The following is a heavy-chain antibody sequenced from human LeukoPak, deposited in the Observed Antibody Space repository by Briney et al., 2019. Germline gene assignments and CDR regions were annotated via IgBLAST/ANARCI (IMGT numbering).Heavy chain of an antibody. CDR3: ARGFGYDFWSGYQDWFDP. V-gene: IGHV1-69*13. Sequence: SVKVSCKASGGTFSSYAISWVRQAPGQGLEWVGGIIPVFSAANYAPRFQGRVTITADESTSTAYMDLYSLRSEDTAVYYCARGFGYDFWSGYQDWFDPWGQGTLVTVSS. J-gene: IGHJ5*02. CDR2: IIPVFSAA. CDR1: GGTFSSYA. D-gene: IGHD3-3*01.